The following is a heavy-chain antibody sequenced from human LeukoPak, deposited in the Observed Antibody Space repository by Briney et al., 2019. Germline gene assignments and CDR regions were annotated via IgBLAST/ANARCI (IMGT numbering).Heavy chain of an antibody. CDR1: GRSINSGSFC. V-gene: IGHV4-61*02. Sequence: SETLSLTCSVSGRSINSGSFCWNWIRQPAEKGLEWIGRVCTSGSSNYNPSLKSRVTISVDTSKNQFSLKLTSMTAADTAIYYCARQRTYDYDRSGLAGWGQGTLVTVS. J-gene: IGHJ4*02. D-gene: IGHD3-22*01. CDR3: ARQRTYDYDRSGLAG. CDR2: VCTSGSS.